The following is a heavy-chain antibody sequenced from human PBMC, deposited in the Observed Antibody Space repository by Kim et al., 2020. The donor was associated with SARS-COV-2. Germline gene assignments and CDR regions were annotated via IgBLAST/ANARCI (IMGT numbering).Heavy chain of an antibody. J-gene: IGHJ3*01. CDR2: INPTGGTS. CDR3: ARGGVPLAVVAGTDPFDL. V-gene: IGHV1-46*01. CDR1: GYSFSTYY. D-gene: IGHD2-15*01. Sequence: ASVKVSCKASGYSFSTYYINWVRQAPGQGLEWMGIINPTGGTSRYAQKFQGRITLTRDTATTPVYMELSSIRSQDTAVYYCARGGVPLAVVAGTDPFDLWGQGTMVTVSS.